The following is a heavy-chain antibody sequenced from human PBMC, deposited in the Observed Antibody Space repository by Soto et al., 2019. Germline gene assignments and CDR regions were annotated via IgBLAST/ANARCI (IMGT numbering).Heavy chain of an antibody. Sequence: EVQLVESGGGLVQPGGSLRLSCAASGFTFSNYWMSWVRQAPGKGLEWVANIKEDGSERYYVDSVKGRFTISRDNAKNSLYLQMTRLRPEDTAVYYCPRGHPSIYNSWGKGTLVTVSS. J-gene: IGHJ4*02. CDR3: PRGHPSIYNS. D-gene: IGHD4-4*01. CDR2: IKEDGSER. CDR1: GFTFSNYW. V-gene: IGHV3-7*01.